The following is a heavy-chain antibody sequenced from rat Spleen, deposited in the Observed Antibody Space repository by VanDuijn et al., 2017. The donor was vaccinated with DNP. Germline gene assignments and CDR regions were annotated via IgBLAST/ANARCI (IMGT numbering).Heavy chain of an antibody. CDR1: GFTFSSYC. J-gene: IGHJ4*01. CDR3: AKDYHFYAMDA. V-gene: IGHV5-58*01. Sequence: EVQLVETGGGLVQPGRSLKLSCVASGFTFSSYCMFWIRQPPGKGLEWVASINADGGSTSYLDSVKGRFTISRDNAENTVNLQMNSLRSEDTATYYCAKDYHFYAMDAWGQGTSVTVSS. CDR2: INADGGST.